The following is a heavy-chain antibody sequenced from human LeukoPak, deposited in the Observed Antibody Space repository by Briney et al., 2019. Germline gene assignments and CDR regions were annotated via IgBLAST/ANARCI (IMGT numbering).Heavy chain of an antibody. CDR1: GGSISSGGYY. CDR2: IYYSGST. CDR3: ARGLGDSSGWYYFDY. Sequence: PSETLSLTCTVSGGSISSGGYYWSWIRQHPGKGLEWIGYIYYSGSTYYNPSLKSRVTISVDTSKNQFSLKLSSATAADTAVYYCARGLGDSSGWYYFDYWGQGTLVTVSS. D-gene: IGHD6-19*01. J-gene: IGHJ4*02. V-gene: IGHV4-31*03.